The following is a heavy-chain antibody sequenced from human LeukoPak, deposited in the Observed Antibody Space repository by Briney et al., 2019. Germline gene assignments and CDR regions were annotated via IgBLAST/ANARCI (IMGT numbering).Heavy chain of an antibody. CDR1: GYTFTGYY. CDR2: INPNSGGT. V-gene: IGHV1-2*02. Sequence: GASVKVSCEASGYTFTGYYMHWVRQAPGQGLEWMGWINPNSGGTNYAQKFQGRVTMTRDTSTSTVYMELSSLRSEDTAVYYCARDLGGSYLFSSWFDPWGQGTLVTVSS. J-gene: IGHJ5*02. CDR3: ARDLGGSYLFSSWFDP. D-gene: IGHD1-26*01.